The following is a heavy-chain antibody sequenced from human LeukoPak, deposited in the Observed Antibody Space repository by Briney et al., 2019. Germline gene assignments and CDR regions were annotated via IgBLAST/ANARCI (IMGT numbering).Heavy chain of an antibody. CDR3: AKEGVATGGYFDY. J-gene: IGHJ4*02. D-gene: IGHD3-10*01. V-gene: IGHV3-23*01. CDR2: ITGSADST. CDR1: GFSFSSYE. Sequence: GGSLRLSCAASGFSFSSYEMNWVRQAPGKGLEWVSAITGSADSTYYADSVKGRFTISRDNSKNTLYLQMNSLRAEDTAVYYCAKEGVATGGYFDYWGQGTLVTVSS.